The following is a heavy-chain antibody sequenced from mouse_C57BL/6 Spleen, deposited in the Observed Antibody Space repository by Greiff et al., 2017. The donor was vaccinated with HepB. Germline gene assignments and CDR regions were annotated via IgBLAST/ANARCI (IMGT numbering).Heavy chain of an antibody. J-gene: IGHJ1*03. CDR2: IDPEDGDT. D-gene: IGHD1-1*01. CDR3: TTAPFITTVVARDFDV. Sequence: VQLQQSGAELVRPGDSVKLSCTASGFNIKDYYMHWVTQRPEQGLEWIGRIDPEDGDTEYAPKFQGKATMTADTSYNTAYLLRSSLSSEDTAVYYCTTAPFITTVVARDFDVWGTLTTVTVRS. V-gene: IGHV14-1*01. CDR1: GFNIKDYY.